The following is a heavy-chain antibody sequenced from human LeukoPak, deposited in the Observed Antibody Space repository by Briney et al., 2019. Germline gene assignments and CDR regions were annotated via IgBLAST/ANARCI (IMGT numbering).Heavy chain of an antibody. Sequence: ASVKVSCKASGYTFTNYGISWVRQAPGQGLEWMGWISAYNGNTNCAQKLQGRVTMTTDTSTSTAYMELRSLRSDDTAVYYCARHTTLLWFGEYGDYFDYWGQGTLVTVSS. V-gene: IGHV1-18*01. CDR2: ISAYNGNT. D-gene: IGHD3-10*01. CDR1: GYTFTNYG. J-gene: IGHJ4*02. CDR3: ARHTTLLWFGEYGDYFDY.